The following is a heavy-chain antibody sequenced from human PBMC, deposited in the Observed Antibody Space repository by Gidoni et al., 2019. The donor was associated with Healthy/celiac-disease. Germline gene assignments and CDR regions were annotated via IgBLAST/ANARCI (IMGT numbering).Heavy chain of an antibody. CDR2: IRSKAYGGTT. J-gene: IGHJ5*02. D-gene: IGHD3-3*01. CDR1: GFPFGDLA. CDR3: TRAPSGGYYDFWSGYNLGWFDP. V-gene: IGHV3-49*05. Sequence: EVQLVESGGGLVKPGRSLRLSCTASGFPFGDLAMSWFRQAPGKGLEWVGFIRSKAYGGTTEYAASVKGRFTISRDDSKSIAYLQMNSLKTEDTAVYYCTRAPSGGYYDFWSGYNLGWFDPWGQGTLVTVSS.